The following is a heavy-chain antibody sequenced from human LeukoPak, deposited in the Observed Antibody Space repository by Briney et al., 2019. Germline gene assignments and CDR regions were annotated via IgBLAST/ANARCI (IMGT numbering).Heavy chain of an antibody. Sequence: ASVKVSCKVSGYSFTSNYIHWVRQAPGQGLEWMGMIYPRDGSTSYAQRFQGRVTMTRDTSTSTVYMELSSLRSEDTAVYYCARGPWGYSYGSHDPYYFDYWGQGTLVTVSS. J-gene: IGHJ4*02. CDR1: GYSFTSNY. V-gene: IGHV1-46*01. CDR3: ARGPWGYSYGSHDPYYFDY. CDR2: IYPRDGST. D-gene: IGHD5-18*01.